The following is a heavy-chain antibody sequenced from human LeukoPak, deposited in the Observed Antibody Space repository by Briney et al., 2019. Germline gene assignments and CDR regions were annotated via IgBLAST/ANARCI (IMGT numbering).Heavy chain of an antibody. CDR1: GFTFSTST. Sequence: GSLRLSCSVSGFTFSTSTMHWVRQAPGKGLEYVSAISSSGGTTYYADSVKGRFTISRDNSKNTLYLQMSSLRAEDAALCYCVRPYDYWGQGTLVTISS. CDR3: VRPYDY. CDR2: ISSSGGTT. V-gene: IGHV3-64D*06. J-gene: IGHJ4*02.